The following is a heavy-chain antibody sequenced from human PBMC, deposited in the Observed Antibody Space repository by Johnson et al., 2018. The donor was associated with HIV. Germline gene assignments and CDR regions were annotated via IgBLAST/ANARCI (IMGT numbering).Heavy chain of an antibody. CDR1: GFTFSSYG. J-gene: IGHJ3*02. CDR3: ARERRNYDDSSGYPDYDAFDI. Sequence: QVQLVESGGGVVQLGRSPRLSCAASGFTFSSYGMHWVRQGSGKGLEWVAVIRYDGSDKYYADSVKGRFTISRDNSKNTLYLQMNSLRAEDTALYYCARERRNYDDSSGYPDYDAFDIWGQGTMVTVSS. D-gene: IGHD3-22*01. CDR2: IRYDGSDK. V-gene: IGHV3-33*08.